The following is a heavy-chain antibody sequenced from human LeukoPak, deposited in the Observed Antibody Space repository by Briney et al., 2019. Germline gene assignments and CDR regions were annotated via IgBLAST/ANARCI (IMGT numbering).Heavy chain of an antibody. D-gene: IGHD6-19*01. J-gene: IGHJ5*02. CDR2: IIPILGIA. Sequence: GASVKVSCKASGGTFSSYAISWVRQAPGQGLEWMGRIIPILGIANYAQKFQGRVTITADKSTRTAYMELSSLRSEDTAVYYCASVLSGIAVAGSFDPWGQGTLVTVSS. CDR3: ASVLSGIAVAGSFDP. V-gene: IGHV1-69*04. CDR1: GGTFSSYA.